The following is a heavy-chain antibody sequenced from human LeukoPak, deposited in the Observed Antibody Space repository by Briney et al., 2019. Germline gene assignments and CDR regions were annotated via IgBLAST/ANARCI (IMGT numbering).Heavy chain of an antibody. D-gene: IGHD3-22*01. CDR1: GGSISSGGYY. J-gene: IGHJ3*02. CDR3: ARDRPYYYDSSGYHDAFDI. CDR2: IYYSGST. Sequence: SETLSLTCTVSGGSISSGGYYWSWIRQHPGKGLEWIGYIYYSGSTYYNPSLKSRVTISVDTSKNQFSLKLSSVTAADTAVYYRARDRPYYYDSSGYHDAFDIWGQGTMVTVSS. V-gene: IGHV4-31*03.